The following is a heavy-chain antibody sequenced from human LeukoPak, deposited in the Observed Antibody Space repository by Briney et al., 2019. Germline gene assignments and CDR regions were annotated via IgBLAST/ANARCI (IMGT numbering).Heavy chain of an antibody. CDR1: GFTFDDYG. CDR2: ISSSSSYI. Sequence: GGSLRLSCAASGFTFDDYGMSWVRQAPGKGLEWVSSISSSSSYIYYADSVKGRFTISRDNAKNSLYLQMNSLRAEDTAVYYCARDGDSSGYYHDKDAFDIWGQGTMVTVSS. D-gene: IGHD3-22*01. V-gene: IGHV3-21*01. J-gene: IGHJ3*02. CDR3: ARDGDSSGYYHDKDAFDI.